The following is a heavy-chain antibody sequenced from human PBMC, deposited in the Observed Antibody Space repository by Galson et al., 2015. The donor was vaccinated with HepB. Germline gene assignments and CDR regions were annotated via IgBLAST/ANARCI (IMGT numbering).Heavy chain of an antibody. V-gene: IGHV1-46*03. CDR1: GYTFTSYY. Sequence: SVKVSCKASGYTFTSYYMHWVRQAPGQGLEWMGIINPSGGSTSYAQKFQGRVTMTRDTSTSTVYMELSSLRSEDTAVYYCAQPRLRKGGFDYWGQGTLVTASS. J-gene: IGHJ4*02. D-gene: IGHD5-12*01. CDR2: INPSGGST. CDR3: AQPRLRKGGFDY.